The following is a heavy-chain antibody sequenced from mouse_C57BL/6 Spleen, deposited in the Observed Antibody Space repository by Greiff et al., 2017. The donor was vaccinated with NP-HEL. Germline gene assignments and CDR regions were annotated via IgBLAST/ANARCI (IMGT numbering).Heavy chain of an antibody. CDR3: ARQPSMDY. J-gene: IGHJ4*01. V-gene: IGHV1-69*01. CDR2: IDPSDSYT. Sequence: QVQLQQPGAELVMPGASVKLSCKASGYTFTSYWMHWVKQRPGQGLEWIGEIDPSDSYTNYNQKFKGKSTLTVDKSSSTAYMQLSSLTSEDSAVYYCARQPSMDYWGQGTSVTVSS. CDR1: GYTFTSYW.